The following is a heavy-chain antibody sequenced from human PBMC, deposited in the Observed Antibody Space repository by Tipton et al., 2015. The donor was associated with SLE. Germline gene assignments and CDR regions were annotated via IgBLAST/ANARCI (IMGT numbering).Heavy chain of an antibody. J-gene: IGHJ5*02. V-gene: IGHV4-61*02. Sequence: TLSLTCTVSGGSISTTTYFWNWIRQPAGRGLEWIGRGFAGGLTDYNPSLSSRVTMSLDTSKNQFSLKLSSVTAADTAVCYCARGRLRGVGWFDPWGQGTLVTVSS. CDR3: ARGRLRGVGWFDP. CDR1: GGSISTTTYF. CDR2: GFAGGLT. D-gene: IGHD1-26*01.